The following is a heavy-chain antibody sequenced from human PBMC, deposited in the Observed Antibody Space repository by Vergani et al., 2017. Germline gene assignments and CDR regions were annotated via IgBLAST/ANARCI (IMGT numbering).Heavy chain of an antibody. Sequence: QVQLVQSGAEVKKPGASVKVSCKASGYTFTGYYMHWVRQAPGQGLEWMGWINPNRGGTNYAQKFQGRVTMTRDTSISTAYMELSRLRSDDTAVYYCARDVTSPGGVYDIWGQGTMVTVSS. CDR1: GYTFTGYY. D-gene: IGHD4-11*01. J-gene: IGHJ3*02. CDR2: INPNRGGT. CDR3: ARDVTSPGGVYDI. V-gene: IGHV1-2*02.